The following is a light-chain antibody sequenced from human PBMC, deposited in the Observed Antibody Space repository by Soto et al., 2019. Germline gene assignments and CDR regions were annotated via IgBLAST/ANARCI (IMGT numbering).Light chain of an antibody. J-gene: IGLJ1*01. CDR3: NSHTISNTRV. CDR2: DVS. CDR1: SSDVGAYNH. V-gene: IGLV2-14*01. Sequence: QSVLTQPASVSGSPGQLITISCTGTSSDVGAYNHVSWHQHHPGKAPKLMIYDVSNRPSGVSTRFSGSKSGYTASLTISGLLAEDEADYYCNSHTISNTRVFGTGTKVTVL.